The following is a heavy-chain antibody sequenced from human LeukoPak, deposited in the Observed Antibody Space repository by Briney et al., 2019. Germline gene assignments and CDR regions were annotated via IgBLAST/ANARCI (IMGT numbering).Heavy chain of an antibody. CDR1: GGTFSSYA. CDR3: ARESDASDYYFDF. Sequence: GASVKVSCKASGGTFSSYAISWVRQAPGQGLEWMGRINPNSGGTNYAQKFQDRVTMTRDTSISTAYMELNRLRSDDTAVYYCARESDASDYYFDFWGQGTLVTVSS. J-gene: IGHJ4*02. CDR2: INPNSGGT. V-gene: IGHV1-2*06. D-gene: IGHD2-2*01.